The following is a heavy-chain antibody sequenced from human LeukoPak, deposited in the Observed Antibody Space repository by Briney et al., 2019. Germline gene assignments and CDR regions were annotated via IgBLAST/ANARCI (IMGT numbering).Heavy chain of an antibody. CDR2: IYYSGST. D-gene: IGHD3-10*01. CDR1: GGSISSSSYY. Sequence: SETLSLTCTDSGGSISSSSYYWGWIRQPPGKGLEWIGSIYYSGSTYYNPSLKSRVTISVDTSKNQFSLKLSSVTAADTAVYYCARTTPVTAGIDYWGQGTLVTVSS. CDR3: ARTTPVTAGIDY. J-gene: IGHJ4*02. V-gene: IGHV4-39*01.